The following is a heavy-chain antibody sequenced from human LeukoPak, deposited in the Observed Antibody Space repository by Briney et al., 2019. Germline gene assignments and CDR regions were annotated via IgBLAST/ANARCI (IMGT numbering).Heavy chain of an antibody. CDR1: GDTFSSYA. D-gene: IGHD2-15*01. V-gene: IGHV1-69*04. CDR2: IIPILGIA. CDR3: ARGEFCGGGSCSANFDH. Sequence: ASVKVSCKASGDTFSSYAITWVRQAPGQGLEWMGRIIPILGIANYAQKFQGRVTIPADKSTSTAYMELSSLRSEDTAVYYCARGEFCGGGSCSANFDHWGQGTLVTVSS. J-gene: IGHJ4*02.